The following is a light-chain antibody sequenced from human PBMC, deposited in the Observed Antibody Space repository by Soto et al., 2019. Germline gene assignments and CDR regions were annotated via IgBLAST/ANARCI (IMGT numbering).Light chain of an antibody. J-gene: IGKJ3*01. CDR3: QQLNSYSICT. Sequence: DIQLTQSPSFLSASVGDRVTITCRASQGISSYLAWYQQKPGKAPKLLIYAASTLQSGVPSRFSGSGSGTEFTLTISSLQPEDFATYYCQQLNSYSICTFGPGTKVDIK. V-gene: IGKV1-9*01. CDR1: QGISSY. CDR2: AAS.